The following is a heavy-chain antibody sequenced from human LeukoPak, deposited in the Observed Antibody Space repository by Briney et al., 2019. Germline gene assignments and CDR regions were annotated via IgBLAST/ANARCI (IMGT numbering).Heavy chain of an antibody. D-gene: IGHD1-26*01. V-gene: IGHV3-11*01. Sequence: AGGSLRLSCAASGFTFSDYYMNWIRQAPGKGLEWVSYISSSGSTIYYADSVKGRFTISRDNAKNSLYLQMNSLRAEDTAVYYCASAIVGTTTDYWGPGTLVTVSS. CDR1: GFTFSDYY. CDR2: ISSSGSTI. CDR3: ASAIVGTTTDY. J-gene: IGHJ4*02.